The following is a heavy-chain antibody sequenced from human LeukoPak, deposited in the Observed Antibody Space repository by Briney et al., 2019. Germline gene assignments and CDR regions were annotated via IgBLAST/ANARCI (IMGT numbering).Heavy chain of an antibody. D-gene: IGHD2-15*01. CDR2: IIPIFGTA. CDR3: ARSPSDIVVVVAALPYYFDY. J-gene: IGHJ4*02. Sequence: RASVKVSCKASGGTFSSYAISWVRQAPGQGLEWMGGIIPIFGTANYAQKFQGRVTITTDESTSTAYVELSSLRSEDTAVYYCARSPSDIVVVVAALPYYFDYWGQGTLVTVSS. CDR1: GGTFSSYA. V-gene: IGHV1-69*05.